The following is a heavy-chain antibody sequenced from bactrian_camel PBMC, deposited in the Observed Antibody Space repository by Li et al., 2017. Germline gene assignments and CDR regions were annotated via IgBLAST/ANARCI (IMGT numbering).Heavy chain of an antibody. CDR1: GFAFSIND. CDR3: AYDPARPTGIQALDWQRYRY. CDR2: IHSGGYST. Sequence: VQLVESGGGLVQPGGSLRLSCAASGFAFSINDMSWVRQGPGKGLEWVSAIHSGGYSTYYADSVKGRFIISRDNTKNTLYLQMNSLRPEDTAMYYCAYDPARPTGIQALDWQRYRYWGQGTQVTVS. D-gene: IGHD3*01. J-gene: IGHJ4*01. V-gene: IGHV3S40*01.